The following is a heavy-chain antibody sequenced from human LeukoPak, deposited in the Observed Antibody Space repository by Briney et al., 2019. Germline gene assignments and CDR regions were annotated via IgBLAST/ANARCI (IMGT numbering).Heavy chain of an antibody. J-gene: IGHJ4*02. CDR1: GFTFSSYG. Sequence: GGSLRLSCAASGFTFSSYGMHWVRQAPGKGLEWVAFIRYDGSNKYYADSVKGRFTISRDNTKNSLYLQMNSLRAEDTAVYYCARATWDSWGQGALVTVSS. V-gene: IGHV3-30*02. CDR2: IRYDGSNK. D-gene: IGHD2-15*01. CDR3: ARATWDS.